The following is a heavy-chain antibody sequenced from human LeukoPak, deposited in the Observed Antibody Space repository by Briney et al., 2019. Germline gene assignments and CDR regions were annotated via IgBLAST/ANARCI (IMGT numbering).Heavy chain of an antibody. CDR3: AKVSYDYVWGTVDY. Sequence: GGSLRLSCAASGFTFSSYGMHWVRQAPGKGLEWVAVISYDGSNKYYADSVKGRFAISRDNSKNTLYLQMNSLRAEDTAVYYCAKVSYDYVWGTVDYWGQGTLVTVSS. V-gene: IGHV3-30*18. D-gene: IGHD3-16*01. CDR2: ISYDGSNK. CDR1: GFTFSSYG. J-gene: IGHJ4*02.